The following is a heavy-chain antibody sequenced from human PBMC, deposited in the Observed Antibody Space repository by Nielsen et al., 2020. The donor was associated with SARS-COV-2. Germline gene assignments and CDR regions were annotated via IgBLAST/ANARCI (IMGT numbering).Heavy chain of an antibody. Sequence: ASVKVSCKASGYTFTGYYMHWVRQAPGQGLEWMGWINPNGGGTNNAQKFQGRVTMTRDTSISTAYMELSRLRSDDTAVYYCARQIIQYYDFWSGYYGHGMDAWGQGTTVTVSS. J-gene: IGHJ6*02. CDR2: INPNGGGT. D-gene: IGHD3-3*01. CDR1: GYTFTGYY. CDR3: ARQIIQYYDFWSGYYGHGMDA. V-gene: IGHV1-2*02.